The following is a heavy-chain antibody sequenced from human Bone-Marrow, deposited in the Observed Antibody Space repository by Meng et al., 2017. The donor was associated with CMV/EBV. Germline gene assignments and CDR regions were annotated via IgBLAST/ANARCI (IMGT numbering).Heavy chain of an antibody. CDR2: ISAYNGNT. CDR1: GYTFTSYG. J-gene: IGHJ6*02. CDR3: AIVVSTRSNPIRYYYGMDV. Sequence: ASVKVSCKASGYTFTSYGISWVRQAPGQGLEWMGWISAYNGNTNYAQKLQGRVTMTTDTSTSTAYMELRSLRSDDTAVYYCAIVVSTRSNPIRYYYGMDVWGQGTTATVSS. V-gene: IGHV1-18*01. D-gene: IGHD5/OR15-5a*01.